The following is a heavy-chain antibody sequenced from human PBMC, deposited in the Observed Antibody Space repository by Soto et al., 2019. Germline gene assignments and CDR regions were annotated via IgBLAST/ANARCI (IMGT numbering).Heavy chain of an antibody. CDR2: INNSGST. D-gene: IGHD5-12*01. CDR1: GGSFSGCY. V-gene: IGHV4-34*01. Sequence: QVQLQQWGAGLLKPSETLSLTCAVSGGSFSGCYCCWIRQPPATGLGRIGEINNSGSTNYNPSLKSRVTISVDPSKNQFSLKLSSVAAADTAVYYCAIVYSRGHYFDYWGQGTLVTVSS. J-gene: IGHJ4*02. CDR3: AIVYSRGHYFDY.